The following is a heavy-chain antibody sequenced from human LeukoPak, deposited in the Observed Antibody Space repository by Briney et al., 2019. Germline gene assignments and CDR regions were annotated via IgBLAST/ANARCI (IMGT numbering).Heavy chain of an antibody. CDR2: MNPNSGNT. D-gene: IGHD6-19*01. V-gene: IGHV1-8*01. CDR1: GYTFTSYD. Sequence: ASVKVPCKASGYTFTSYDINWVRQATGQGLEWMGWMNPNSGNTGYAQKFQGRVTMTRNTSISTAYMELSSLRSEDTAVYYCARGRPGSAVAGFDLWGRGTLVTVSS. J-gene: IGHJ2*01. CDR3: ARGRPGSAVAGFDL.